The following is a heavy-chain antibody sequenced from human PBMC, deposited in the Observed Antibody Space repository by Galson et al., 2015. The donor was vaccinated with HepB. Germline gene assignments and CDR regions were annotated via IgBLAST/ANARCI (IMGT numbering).Heavy chain of an antibody. CDR2: INAGNGNT. J-gene: IGHJ4*02. CDR3: ARSGTTTVTYGY. Sequence: SVKVSCKASGYTFTSYAMHWVRQAPGQRLEWMGWINAGNGNTKYSQKFQGRVTITRDTSASTAYMELSSLRSEDTAVYYCARSGTTTVTYGYWGQGTLVTVSS. D-gene: IGHD4-17*01. V-gene: IGHV1-3*01. CDR1: GYTFTSYA.